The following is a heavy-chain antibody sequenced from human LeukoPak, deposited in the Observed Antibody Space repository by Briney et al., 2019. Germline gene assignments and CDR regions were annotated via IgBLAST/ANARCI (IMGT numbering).Heavy chain of an antibody. CDR2: IYTSGST. V-gene: IGHV4-4*07. CDR3: ARVGQLGGDY. CDR1: GGSISSYY. J-gene: IGHJ4*02. Sequence: PSETLSLTCTVSGGSISSYYWSWIRQPAGKGREWIGRIYTSGSTNYNPSLKSRVTISVDKSKNQFSLKLSFVTAADTAVYYCARVGQLGGDYWGQGTLVTVSS. D-gene: IGHD6-6*01.